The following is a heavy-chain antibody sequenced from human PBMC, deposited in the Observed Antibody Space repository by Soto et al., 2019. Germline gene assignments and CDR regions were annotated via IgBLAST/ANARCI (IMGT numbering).Heavy chain of an antibody. J-gene: IGHJ4*02. CDR1: GGYFSGYY. CDR2: INHSGST. Sequence: SETLSLTCAVYGGYFSGYYWSWIRQPPGKGLEWIGEINHSGSTNYNPSLKSRVTISVDTSKNQFSLKLSSVTAADTAVYYCARLSAVGNHFDYWGQGTLVTVSS. V-gene: IGHV4-34*01. CDR3: ARLSAVGNHFDY. D-gene: IGHD6-13*01.